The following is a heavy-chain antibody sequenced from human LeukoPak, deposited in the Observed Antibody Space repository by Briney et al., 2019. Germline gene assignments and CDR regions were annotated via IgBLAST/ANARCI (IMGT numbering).Heavy chain of an antibody. D-gene: IGHD5-18*01. CDR3: ARGYSYEYRYFDL. J-gene: IGHJ2*01. Sequence: PGRSLRLSCAASGFTFSSYAMHWVRQAPGKGLEWVAVISYDGSNKYYADSVKGRFTISRDNSKNTLYLQMNSLRAEDTAVYYCARGYSYEYRYFDLWGRGTLVTVSS. CDR1: GFTFSSYA. CDR2: ISYDGSNK. V-gene: IGHV3-30-3*01.